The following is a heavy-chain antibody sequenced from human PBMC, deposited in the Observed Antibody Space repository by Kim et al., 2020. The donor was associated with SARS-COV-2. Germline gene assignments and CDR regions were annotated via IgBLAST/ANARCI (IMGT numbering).Heavy chain of an antibody. CDR2: VTWNGVTT. Sequence: GGSLRLSCAASGFTFEDFSMHWVRQAPGKGLEWVSLVTWNGVTTYYADSVKGRFTVSRDNSKNSLYLQMNSLRPEDTALYYCAKQMWEYTDVWGKGTAVTVSS. V-gene: IGHV3-43*01. D-gene: IGHD1-26*01. J-gene: IGHJ6*03. CDR3: AKQMWEYTDV. CDR1: GFTFEDFS.